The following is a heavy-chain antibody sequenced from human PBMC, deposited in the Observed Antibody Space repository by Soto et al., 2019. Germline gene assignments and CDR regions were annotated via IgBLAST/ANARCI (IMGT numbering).Heavy chain of an antibody. CDR1: GYTFVSYG. D-gene: IGHD3-22*01. J-gene: IGHJ5*02. CDR3: ASDQNFFDSSGYYDH. Sequence: QIQLVQSAAEVKKPGASVKVSCNTSGYTFVSYGISWVRQAPGQGLEWMGWISPYNGNTNFAQRFRGRVTLTTDTSTDIVYMDLGSLKSDDTAVHYCASDQNFFDSSGYYDHWGQGTLLTVSS. V-gene: IGHV1-18*04. CDR2: ISPYNGNT.